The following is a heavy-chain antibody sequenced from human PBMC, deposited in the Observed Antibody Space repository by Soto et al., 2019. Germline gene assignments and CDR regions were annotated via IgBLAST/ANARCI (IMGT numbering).Heavy chain of an antibody. V-gene: IGHV2-5*02. CDR1: GFSLTTSGVG. Sequence: QITLKESGPTVVKPTETLTLTCTFSGFSLTTSGVGVGLVLQSPGKAPEWLALIYWDDYKRYSTSLNSRLIITKDTSKNQVVLTMANVDPADTATYYCAHRVLRTVFGLVTTTAIYFDFWGPGTPVVVSS. CDR3: AHRVLRTVFGLVTTTAIYFDF. J-gene: IGHJ4*02. CDR2: IYWDDYK. D-gene: IGHD3-3*01.